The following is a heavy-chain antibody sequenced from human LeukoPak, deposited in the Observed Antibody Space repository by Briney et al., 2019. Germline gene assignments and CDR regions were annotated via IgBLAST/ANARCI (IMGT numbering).Heavy chain of an antibody. CDR3: ARVSGGDY. Sequence: GGSLRLSCAASGFTFSSYGMHWVRQAPGKGLEWVAVIWYDGSSKYYADSVKGRFTISRDNAKNSLYLQMNSLRAEDTAIYYCARVSGGDYWGQGTLVTVSS. J-gene: IGHJ4*02. D-gene: IGHD3-10*01. CDR1: GFTFSSYG. CDR2: IWYDGSSK. V-gene: IGHV3-33*01.